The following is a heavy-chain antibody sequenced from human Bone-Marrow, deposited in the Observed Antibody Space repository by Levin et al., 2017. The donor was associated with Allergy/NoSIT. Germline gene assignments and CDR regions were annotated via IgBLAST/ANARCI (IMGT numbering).Heavy chain of an antibody. Sequence: SCTVSGASISSSVNYWGWIRRPPGKELEWIGSIQYSGSTYYNPSLKSRVTISMDTSKNQISLTLRSVTAADTAIYYCARDVNSISWFKTWGQGTLVTVSS. CDR3: ARDVNSISWFKT. D-gene: IGHD6-13*01. V-gene: IGHV4-39*02. J-gene: IGHJ5*02. CDR1: GASISSSVNY. CDR2: IQYSGST.